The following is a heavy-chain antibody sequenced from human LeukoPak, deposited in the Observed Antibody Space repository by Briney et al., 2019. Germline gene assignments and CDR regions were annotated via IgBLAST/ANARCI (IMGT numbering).Heavy chain of an antibody. D-gene: IGHD1-26*01. J-gene: IGHJ3*02. CDR3: ARGATQGAFDI. V-gene: IGHV3-11*04. CDR2: ISSSGSTI. Sequence: GGSLRLSCIASGFNMSDYWMSWVRQAPGKGLEWVSYISSSGSTIYYADSVKGRFTISRDNAKNSLYLQMNSLRAGDTAVYYCARGATQGAFDIWGQGTMVTVSS. CDR1: GFNMSDYW.